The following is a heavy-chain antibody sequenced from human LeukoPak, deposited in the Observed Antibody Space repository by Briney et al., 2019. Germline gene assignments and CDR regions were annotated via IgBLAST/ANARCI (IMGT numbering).Heavy chain of an antibody. CDR2: INHSGST. J-gene: IGHJ5*02. Sequence: SETLSLTCAVYGGSFSGYYWSWIRQPPGKGLEWIGEINHSGSTNYNPSLKSRVTISIDTSKNQFSLKLSSVTAADTAVYYCARLATGKPNWFDPWGQGILVTVSS. D-gene: IGHD1-1*01. CDR1: GGSFSGYY. V-gene: IGHV4-34*01. CDR3: ARLATGKPNWFDP.